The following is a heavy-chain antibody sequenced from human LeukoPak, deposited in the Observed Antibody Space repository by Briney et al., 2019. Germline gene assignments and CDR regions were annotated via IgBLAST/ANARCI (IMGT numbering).Heavy chain of an antibody. D-gene: IGHD5-24*01. V-gene: IGHV1-46*01. Sequence: GASVKVSCKASGYTFTSDYIHWVRQAPGQGLEWMGVITPTGGSTEYAQKFQGRVTMTTDTSTSTAYMELRSLRSDDTAVYYCARGVDGYNWSAVDYWGQGTLVTVSS. CDR1: GYTFTSDY. CDR3: ARGVDGYNWSAVDY. CDR2: ITPTGGST. J-gene: IGHJ4*02.